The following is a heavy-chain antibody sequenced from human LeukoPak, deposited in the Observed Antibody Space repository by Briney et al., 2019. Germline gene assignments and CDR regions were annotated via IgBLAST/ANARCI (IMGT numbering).Heavy chain of an antibody. CDR2: INHSGST. CDR1: GGSFSGYY. CDR3: ARNNYYDSSGYYPEGFYYYYYYMDV. J-gene: IGHJ6*03. D-gene: IGHD3-22*01. V-gene: IGHV4-34*01. Sequence: PSETLSLTCAVYGGSFSGYYWSWIRQPPGKGLEWIGEINHSGSTNYNPSPKSRVTISVDTSKNQFSLKLRSVTAADTAVYYCARNNYYDSSGYYPEGFYYYYYYMDVWGKGTTVTVSS.